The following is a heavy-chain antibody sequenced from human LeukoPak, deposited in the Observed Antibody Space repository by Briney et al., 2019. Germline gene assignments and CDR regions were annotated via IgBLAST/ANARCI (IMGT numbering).Heavy chain of an antibody. CDR2: ISGSGGST. Sequence: GGSLRLSCAASGFTFSSYAMSWVRQAPGKGLEWVSAISGSGGSTYYADSVKGRFTISRDNSKNTLYLQMNSLRADDTAVYYCAKDRGIYCSSTSCYYYGMDVWGQGTTVTVSS. V-gene: IGHV3-23*01. CDR3: AKDRGIYCSSTSCYYYGMDV. D-gene: IGHD2-2*01. CDR1: GFTFSSYA. J-gene: IGHJ6*02.